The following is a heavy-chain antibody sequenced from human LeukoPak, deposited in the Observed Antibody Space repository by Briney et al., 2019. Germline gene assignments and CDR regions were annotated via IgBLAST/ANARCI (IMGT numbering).Heavy chain of an antibody. J-gene: IGHJ6*02. V-gene: IGHV3-23*01. Sequence: PGGSLRLSCAASGFTFSSYAMSWVRQAPGKGLEWVSAISGSGGSTYYADSVKGRFTISRDNSKNTLYLQVNSLRAEDTAVYYCAKAKSYYYYGMDVWGQGTTVTVSS. CDR3: AKAKSYYYYGMDV. CDR2: ISGSGGST. CDR1: GFTFSSYA.